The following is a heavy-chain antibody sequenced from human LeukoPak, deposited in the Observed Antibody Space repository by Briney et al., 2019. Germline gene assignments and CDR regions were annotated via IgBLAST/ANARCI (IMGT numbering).Heavy chain of an antibody. CDR1: GYTFTGYY. D-gene: IGHD6-25*01. V-gene: IGHV1-2*02. Sequence: ASVEVSCKASGYTFTGYYIHWVRQAPGQGLEWMGWINPDSGGTSYAQKFQGRVTMTRDTSISTAYMELGRLRSDDTAVYYCARQRGGHEAFDIWGQGTLVTVSS. J-gene: IGHJ3*02. CDR2: INPDSGGT. CDR3: ARQRGGHEAFDI.